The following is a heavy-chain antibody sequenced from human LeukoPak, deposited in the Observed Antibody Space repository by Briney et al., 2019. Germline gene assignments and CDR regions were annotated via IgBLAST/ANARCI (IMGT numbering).Heavy chain of an antibody. CDR1: GFAFSSYT. D-gene: IGHD3-3*01. J-gene: IGHJ4*02. CDR2: ISRSSSTI. Sequence: PGGSLRLSCAASGFAFSSYTMNWVRQAPGKGLEWVSYISRSSSTIYYADSVKGRFTISRDNAKNSLYLQMNSLRDEDTAMYYCARGVDYWGQGTLVTVSS. CDR3: ARGVDY. V-gene: IGHV3-48*02.